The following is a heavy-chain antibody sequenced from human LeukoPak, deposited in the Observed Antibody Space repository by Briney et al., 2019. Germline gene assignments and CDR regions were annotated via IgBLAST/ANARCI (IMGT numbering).Heavy chain of an antibody. CDR2: LYYIGSP. J-gene: IGHJ5*02. CDR3: ARGFGNWGLSWFDP. V-gene: IGHV4-59*13. D-gene: IGHD3-10*01. Sequence: SDPLSFTGTVSGGPTGSYHWSWFRRPPGKGREGFGYLYYIGSPKYTPPLKSRVTISVDTSKNQFSLKLTSVTAADTAVYYCARGFGNWGLSWFDPWGQGTLVTVSS. CDR1: GGPTGSYH.